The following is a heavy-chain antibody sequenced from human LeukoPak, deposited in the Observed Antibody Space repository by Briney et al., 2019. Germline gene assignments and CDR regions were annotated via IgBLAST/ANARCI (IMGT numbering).Heavy chain of an antibody. CDR1: GYTFTSYG. CDR2: ISAYNGNT. D-gene: IGHD5-12*01. J-gene: IGHJ4*02. Sequence: ASVKVSCKASGYTFTSYGISWVRQAPGQGLEWMGWISAYNGNTSYAQKLQGRVIMTTDTSTSTAYMELRSLRSDDTAVYYCARDGGYSGYVPLDYWGQGTLVTVSS. V-gene: IGHV1-18*01. CDR3: ARDGGYSGYVPLDY.